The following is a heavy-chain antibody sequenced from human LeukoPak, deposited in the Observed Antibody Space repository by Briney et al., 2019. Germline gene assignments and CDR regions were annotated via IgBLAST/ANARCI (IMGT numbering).Heavy chain of an antibody. CDR1: GGSISSGDYY. Sequence: PSQTLSLTCTVSGGSISSGDYYWSWIRQPPGKGLEWIGYIYYSGSTYYNPSLKSRVTISVDTSKNQFSLKLSSVTAADTAVYYCARDDIVRGEGYSQHWGQGTLVTVSS. CDR3: ARDDIVRGEGYSQH. CDR2: IYYSGST. J-gene: IGHJ1*01. D-gene: IGHD2-15*01. V-gene: IGHV4-30-4*01.